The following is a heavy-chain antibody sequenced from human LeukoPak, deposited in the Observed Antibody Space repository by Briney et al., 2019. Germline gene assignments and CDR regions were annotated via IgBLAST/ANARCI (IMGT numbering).Heavy chain of an antibody. J-gene: IGHJ6*02. V-gene: IGHV3-23*01. D-gene: IGHD2-2*01. Sequence: GGSLRLSCAASGFTVSSYAISWVRQAPGKGLEWVSAISGSGGSTYYADSVTGRFTISRDNSKNTLYLQMNSLRAEDTAVYYCARGAIVVVPAAIQRYYYYGMDVWGQGTTVTVSS. CDR3: ARGAIVVVPAAIQRYYYYGMDV. CDR1: GFTVSSYA. CDR2: ISGSGGST.